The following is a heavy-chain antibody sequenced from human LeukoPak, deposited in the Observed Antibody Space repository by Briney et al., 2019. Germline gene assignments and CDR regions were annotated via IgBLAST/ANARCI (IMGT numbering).Heavy chain of an antibody. CDR2: ISGSGGST. J-gene: IGHJ5*02. CDR1: GFTFSSYA. V-gene: IGHV3-23*01. Sequence: GGSLRLSCAASGFTFSSYAMSWVRQAPGKGLEWVSAISGSGGSTYYADSVKGRFTISRDNSKNTLYLQMNSLRAEDTAVYYCAKFRGGYSSGSSRANWFDPWGQGTLVTVSS. CDR3: AKFRGGYSSGSSRANWFDP. D-gene: IGHD6-19*01.